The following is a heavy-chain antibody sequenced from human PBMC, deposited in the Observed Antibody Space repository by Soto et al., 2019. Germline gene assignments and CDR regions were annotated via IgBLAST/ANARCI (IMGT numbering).Heavy chain of an antibody. V-gene: IGHV4-59*12. CDR3: ARDSIENWFDP. Sequence: PSETLSLTCTVSGGSISSYYWTWIRQPPGKGLEWIGYIYYSGSTNYNPSLKSRVTISVATSKTQFSLKLSPVTAADTAVYYCARDSIENWFDPWGQGTLVTVSS. CDR1: GGSISSYY. J-gene: IGHJ5*02. CDR2: IYYSGST.